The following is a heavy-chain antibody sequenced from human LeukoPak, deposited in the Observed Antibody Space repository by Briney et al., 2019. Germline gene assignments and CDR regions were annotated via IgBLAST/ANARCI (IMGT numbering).Heavy chain of an antibody. V-gene: IGHV3-23*01. D-gene: IGHD4/OR15-4a*01. CDR3: AKPPNYGAYYYGMDV. CDR2: ISGSGGST. Sequence: GGSLRLSCAASGFTFSSYAMSWVRQAPGKGLEWVSAISGSGGSTYYADSVKGRFTISRDNSKNTLYLQMNSLRAEETAVYYCAKPPNYGAYYYGMDVWGKGTTVTVSS. CDR1: GFTFSSYA. J-gene: IGHJ6*04.